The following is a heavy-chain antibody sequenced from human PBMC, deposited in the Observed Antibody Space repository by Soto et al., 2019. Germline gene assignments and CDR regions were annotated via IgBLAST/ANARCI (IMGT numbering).Heavy chain of an antibody. CDR3: ARDGPYMVRGVMGY. CDR2: INAGNGNT. D-gene: IGHD3-10*01. V-gene: IGHV1-3*01. CDR1: GYTFTSYA. Sequence: ASVKVSCKASGYTFTSYAMHWVRRAPGQRLEWMGWINAGNGNTKYSQKFQGRVTITRDTSASTAYMELSSLRSEDTAVYYCARDGPYMVRGVMGYWGQGTLVTVSS. J-gene: IGHJ4*02.